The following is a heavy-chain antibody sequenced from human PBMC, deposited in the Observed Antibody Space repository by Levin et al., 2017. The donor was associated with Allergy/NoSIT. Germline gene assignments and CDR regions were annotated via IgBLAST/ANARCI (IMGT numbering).Heavy chain of an antibody. CDR1: GGSISSNTYY. CDR3: ARLGGHSSGWNFDY. V-gene: IGHV4-39*01. J-gene: IGHJ4*02. D-gene: IGHD6-19*01. CDR2: IYYSGST. Sequence: PSQTLSLTCTVSGGSISSNTYYWGWVRQPPGKGLEWIGYIYYSGSTNYAPSLRSRVTISVDTSKNQFYLKLNSVTVADTAVYSCARLGGHSSGWNFDYWGQGTLVTVSS.